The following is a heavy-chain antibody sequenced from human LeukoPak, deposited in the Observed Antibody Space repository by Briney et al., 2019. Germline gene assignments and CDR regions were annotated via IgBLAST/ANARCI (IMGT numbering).Heavy chain of an antibody. CDR2: IIPIFGTP. V-gene: IGHV1-69*13. D-gene: IGHD6-13*01. J-gene: IGHJ6*02. CDR3: ARSGIAAAGTRVRIYYYGMDV. Sequence: SVKVSCKACRCTFISYVISWLRQAPAQGRAGMGGIIPIFGTPNYPQKLQGRVTITADESTSTACRELSSLRSEDTAVYYCARSGIAAAGTRVRIYYYGMDVWGQGTTVTVSS. CDR1: RCTFISYV.